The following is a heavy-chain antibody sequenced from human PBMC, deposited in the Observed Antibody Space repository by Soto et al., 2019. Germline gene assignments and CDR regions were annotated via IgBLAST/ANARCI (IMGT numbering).Heavy chain of an antibody. D-gene: IGHD3-3*01. CDR2: IYYSGST. CDR1: GGCISSYY. V-gene: IGHV4-59*01. Sequence: SETVSLTCTVSGGCISSYYWSWIRQPPGKGLEWIGYIYYSGSTNYNPSLKSRVTISVDTSKNQFSLKLSSVTAADTAVYYCARVLFGRGNWFDPWGQGTLVTVSS. CDR3: ARVLFGRGNWFDP. J-gene: IGHJ5*02.